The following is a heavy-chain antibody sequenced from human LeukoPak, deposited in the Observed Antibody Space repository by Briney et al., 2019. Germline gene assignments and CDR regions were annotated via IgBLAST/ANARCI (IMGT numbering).Heavy chain of an antibody. V-gene: IGHV1-46*01. J-gene: IGHJ6*03. D-gene: IGHD3-10*01. Sequence: ASVKVSCKASGHTFTSYYMHWVRQAPGQGLEWMGIINPSGGSTSYAQKFQGRVTMTRDTSTSTVYMEMSSLRSEDTAVYYCAREGRVRGVMRYYYYYMDVWGKGTTVTVSS. CDR3: AREGRVRGVMRYYYYYMDV. CDR2: INPSGGST. CDR1: GHTFTSYY.